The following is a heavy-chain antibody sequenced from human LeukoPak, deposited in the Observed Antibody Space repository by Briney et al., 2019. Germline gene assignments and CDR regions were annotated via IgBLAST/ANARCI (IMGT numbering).Heavy chain of an antibody. CDR3: ARESSGSGTADLGP. Sequence: VASVKVSCKASGYTFTSYGISWVRQAPGQGLEWMGWISAYNGNTNYAQKLQGRVTMTTDTSTSTAYMELRSLRSDDTAVYYCARESSGSGTADLGPWGQGTLVTVSS. CDR1: GYTFTSYG. J-gene: IGHJ5*02. CDR2: ISAYNGNT. V-gene: IGHV1-18*01. D-gene: IGHD3-10*01.